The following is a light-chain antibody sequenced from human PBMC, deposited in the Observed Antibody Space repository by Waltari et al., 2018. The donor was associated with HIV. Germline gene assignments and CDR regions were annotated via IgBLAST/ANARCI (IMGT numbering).Light chain of an antibody. CDR3: ATWDDSLDGPM. CDR1: LSDLGSNT. CDR2: SND. V-gene: IGLV1-44*01. Sequence: QSVLTQPPSASGTPGQRVTLSCPGSLSDLGSNTVNWYQPLPGTAPKLLIYSNDQRPPGVPDRFSGSKSGTSASLAISVLRSEDEAEYYCATWDDSLDGPMFGGGTKLTVL. J-gene: IGLJ3*02.